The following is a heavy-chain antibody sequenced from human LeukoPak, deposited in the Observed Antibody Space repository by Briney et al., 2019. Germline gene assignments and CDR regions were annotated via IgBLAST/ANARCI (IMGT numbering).Heavy chain of an antibody. D-gene: IGHD6-13*01. CDR1: GYTFTGYY. Sequence: GASVKVSCKASGYTFTGYYMHWVRQAPGQGLEWMGWINTNTGNPTYAQGFTGRFVFSLDASVSTAYLQISSLKAEDTAVYYCARKESYSSSWSFDPWGQGTLVTVSS. CDR2: INTNTGNP. J-gene: IGHJ5*02. CDR3: ARKESYSSSWSFDP. V-gene: IGHV7-4-1*02.